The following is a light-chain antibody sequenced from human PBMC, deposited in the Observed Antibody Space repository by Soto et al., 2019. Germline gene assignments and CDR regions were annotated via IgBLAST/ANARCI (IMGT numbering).Light chain of an antibody. J-gene: IGKJ4*01. V-gene: IGKV3-11*01. CDR1: QSVSSY. CDR3: QQRSNWPIT. CDR2: DAS. Sequence: EIVLTQSPATLSLSPGERATLSCRASQSVSSYLAWYQQKPGKAPRLLIYDASNRATGIPVRFSGSGSGTDFTLTISSLEPEDFAVYYCQQRSNWPITLGGGTKVEIK.